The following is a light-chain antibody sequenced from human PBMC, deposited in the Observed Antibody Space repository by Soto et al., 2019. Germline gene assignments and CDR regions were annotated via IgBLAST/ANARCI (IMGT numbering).Light chain of an antibody. CDR1: SSDVGNYNL. CDR2: DVS. V-gene: IGLV2-23*02. J-gene: IGLJ1*01. Sequence: QSALTQPASVSGSPGQSVTISCTGTSSDVGNYNLVSWYQQHPGKAPKFLIFDVSKRPSGASDRFTGSKSGNTASLTISGLQAEDEADYYCFSYAGNSAYVFGSGTKVTVL. CDR3: FSYAGNSAYV.